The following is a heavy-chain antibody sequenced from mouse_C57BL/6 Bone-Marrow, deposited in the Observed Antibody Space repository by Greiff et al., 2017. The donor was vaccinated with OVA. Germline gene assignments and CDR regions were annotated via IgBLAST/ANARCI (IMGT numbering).Heavy chain of an antibody. CDR2: INPNNGGT. CDR1: GYTFTDYY. J-gene: IGHJ3*01. CDR3: ATSSIYCGILAWFAY. D-gene: IGHD2-1*01. Sequence: EVQLQQSGPELVKPGASVKISCKASGYTFTDYYMNWVKQSHGKSLEWIGEINPNNGGTSYNQKFKGKATLTVDKSSSTAYIELHSLTSEDSAVYYGATSSIYCGILAWFAYWGQGTLVTVSA. V-gene: IGHV1-26*01.